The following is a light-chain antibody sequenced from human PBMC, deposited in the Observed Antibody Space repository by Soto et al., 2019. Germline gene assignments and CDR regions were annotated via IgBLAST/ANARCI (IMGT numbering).Light chain of an antibody. Sequence: QSALTQPRSVSGSPGQSVTISCTGTSIDVCGYNYVSWYQQHPGKAPKLMIYDVSKRPSGVPDRFSGSKSGNTASLTISGLQAEDEADYYCCSYAGSYYVFGTGTKLTVL. V-gene: IGLV2-11*01. J-gene: IGLJ1*01. CDR3: CSYAGSYYV. CDR1: SIDVCGYNY. CDR2: DVS.